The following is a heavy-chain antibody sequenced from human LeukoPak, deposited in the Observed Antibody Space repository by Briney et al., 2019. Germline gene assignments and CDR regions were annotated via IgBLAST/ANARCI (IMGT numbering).Heavy chain of an antibody. J-gene: IGHJ4*02. Sequence: GGSLRLSCAASGFTVSSNYMSWVRQAPGKGPEWVSVIYSGGSTYYAASVKGRFTISRDNSKNTMYLQMNSLRAEDTAVYYCARLAGATPYYFDYWGQGTLVTVSS. CDR2: IYSGGST. CDR1: GFTVSSNY. D-gene: IGHD1-26*01. CDR3: ARLAGATPYYFDY. V-gene: IGHV3-53*01.